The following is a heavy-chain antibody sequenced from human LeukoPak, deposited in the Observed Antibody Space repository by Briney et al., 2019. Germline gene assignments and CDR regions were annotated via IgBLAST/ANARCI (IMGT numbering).Heavy chain of an antibody. D-gene: IGHD5-24*01. CDR1: GFTFSSYG. CDR2: IWYDGSDK. CDR3: ARGKRRDGYWAYFQH. J-gene: IGHJ1*01. V-gene: IGHV3-33*01. Sequence: PGRSLRLSCAASGFTFSSYGMHWVRQAPGKGLEWVAVIWYDGSDKYYADSVKGRITISRDNSKNTLYLQTNSLRAEDTAVYYCARGKRRDGYWAYFQHWGQGTLVTVSS.